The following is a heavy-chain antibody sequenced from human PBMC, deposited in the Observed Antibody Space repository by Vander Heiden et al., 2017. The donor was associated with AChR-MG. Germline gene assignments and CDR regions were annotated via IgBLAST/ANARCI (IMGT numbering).Heavy chain of an antibody. J-gene: IGHJ4*02. D-gene: IGHD6-19*01. V-gene: IGHV3-21*01. CDR2: ISSSSTYT. Sequence: EVQLVESGGGLVKPGGSLRVSCAASGLSFSSYSMRWVRQAPGKGLEWVSSISSSSTYTYYADSVKGRFTISRDNAKNSLFLQMNSLRAEDTALYYCASDTEFSSGWHETLGPGKTAPHFDFWGQGTLVSVSS. CDR3: ASDTEFSSGWHETLGPGKTAPHFDF. CDR1: GLSFSSYS.